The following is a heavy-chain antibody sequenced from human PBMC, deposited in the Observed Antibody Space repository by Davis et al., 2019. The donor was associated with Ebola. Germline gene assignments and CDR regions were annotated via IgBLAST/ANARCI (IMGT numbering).Heavy chain of an antibody. CDR2: IYYSGST. J-gene: IGHJ6*04. CDR1: GGSISSYY. Sequence: MPSETLSLTCTVSGGSISSYYWSWIRQPPGKGLEWIGYIYYSGSTNYNPSLKSRVTISVDTSKNQFSLKLSSVTAADTAVYYCARQGYDVSPYYGMDVWGKGTTVTVSS. CDR3: ARQGYDVSPYYGMDV. D-gene: IGHD3-16*01. V-gene: IGHV4-59*08.